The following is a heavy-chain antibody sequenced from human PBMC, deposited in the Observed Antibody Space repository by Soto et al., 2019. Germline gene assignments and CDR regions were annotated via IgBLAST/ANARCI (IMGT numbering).Heavy chain of an antibody. CDR2: IYYSGST. D-gene: IGHD3-3*01. V-gene: IGHV4-59*01. J-gene: IGHJ6*03. CDR1: GGSISSYY. CDR3: ARGPSPVGGLNYYMDV. Sequence: SETLSLTCTVSGGSISSYYWSWIRQPPGKGLEWIGYIYYSGSTNYNPSLKSRVTISVDTSKNQFSLKLSSVTAADTAVYYCARGPSPVGGLNYYMDVWGKGTTVTVSS.